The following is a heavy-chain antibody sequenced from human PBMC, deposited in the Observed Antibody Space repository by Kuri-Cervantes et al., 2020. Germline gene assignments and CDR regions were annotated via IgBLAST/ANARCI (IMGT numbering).Heavy chain of an antibody. D-gene: IGHD3-10*01. J-gene: IGHJ4*02. Sequence: GSLRLSCTVSGGSISSSSYYWGWIRQPPGKGLEWIGSIYYSGSTYYNPSLKSRVTISVDTSKNQFSLKLSSVTAADTAVYYCAKDRGGVLWFGEVHWGQGTLVTVSS. CDR2: IYYSGST. V-gene: IGHV4-39*02. CDR3: AKDRGGVLWFGEVH. CDR1: GGSISSSSYY.